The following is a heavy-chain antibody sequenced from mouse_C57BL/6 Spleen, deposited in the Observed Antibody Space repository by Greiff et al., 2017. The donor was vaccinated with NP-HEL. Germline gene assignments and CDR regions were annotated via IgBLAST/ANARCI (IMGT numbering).Heavy chain of an antibody. CDR1: GYTFTSYW. J-gene: IGHJ2*01. D-gene: IGHD3-2*02. Sequence: QVQLQQPGAELVRPGSSVKLSCKASGYTFTSYWMHWVKQRPIQGLEWIGNIDPSDSETHYNQKFKDKATLTVDKSSSTAYMQLSSLTSEDSAVYYCARGAPTLSQAFDYWGQGTTLTVSS. CDR3: ARGAPTLSQAFDY. V-gene: IGHV1-52*01. CDR2: IDPSDSET.